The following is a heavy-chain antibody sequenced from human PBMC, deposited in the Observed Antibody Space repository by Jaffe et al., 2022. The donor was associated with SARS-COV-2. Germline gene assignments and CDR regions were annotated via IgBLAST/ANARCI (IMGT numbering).Heavy chain of an antibody. V-gene: IGHV4-59*01. D-gene: IGHD3-16*01. CDR1: GGSIRSYC. Sequence: QVQLQESGPGLVKPSETLSLTCSVSGGSIRSYCWSWIRQPPGKGLEWIGYIFDTGSTNYNPSLKSRVTISADTSKNQLSLKLSSVTAADTAVYYCARHKGDISYYYYYSMDVWGQGTTVTVSS. CDR3: ARHKGDISYYYYYSMDV. CDR2: IFDTGST. J-gene: IGHJ6*02.